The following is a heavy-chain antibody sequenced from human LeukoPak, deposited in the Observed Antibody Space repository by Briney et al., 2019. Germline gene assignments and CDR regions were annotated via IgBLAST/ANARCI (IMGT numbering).Heavy chain of an antibody. V-gene: IGHV1-2*02. D-gene: IGHD5-24*01. CDR3: ARGLPGTTITGSFDY. CDR1: GYTFTGYY. CDR2: ISPNSGGT. Sequence: ASVTVSCKASGYTFTGYYVHWVRQAPGQGLEWMGWISPNSGGTNYAQKFQGRVTVTRDTSISTAYMELSSLRPDDTAVYYCARGLPGTTITGSFDYWGQGTLVTVSS. J-gene: IGHJ4*02.